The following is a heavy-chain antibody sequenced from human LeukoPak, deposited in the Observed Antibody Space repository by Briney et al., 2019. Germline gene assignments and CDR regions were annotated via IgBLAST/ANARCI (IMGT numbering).Heavy chain of an antibody. V-gene: IGHV3-48*03. CDR2: ISSSGSTI. CDR1: GFTFSSYE. D-gene: IGHD2-2*01. J-gene: IGHJ3*02. CDR3: ARGHGVVAASDDAFDI. Sequence: GGSLRLSCAASGFTFSSYEMNWVRQAPGKGLEWVSYISSSGSTIYYADSVKGRFTISRDNAKNSLYLQMNSPRAEDTAVYYCARGHGVVAASDDAFDIWGQGTMVTVSS.